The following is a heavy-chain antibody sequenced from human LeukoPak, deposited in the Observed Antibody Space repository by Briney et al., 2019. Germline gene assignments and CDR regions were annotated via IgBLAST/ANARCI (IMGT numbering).Heavy chain of an antibody. V-gene: IGHV3-21*01. Sequence: GGSLRLSCAASGFTFTSYSMNWVRQAPGRGLEWVSSIRLTGSYIYYADSVRGRFTISRDDAKNLLSLQMISLRVEDTAVYYCARAGPRSDGDNSDYWGQGTLVTVSS. J-gene: IGHJ4*02. D-gene: IGHD5-24*01. CDR3: ARAGPRSDGDNSDY. CDR2: IRLTGSYI. CDR1: GFTFTSYS.